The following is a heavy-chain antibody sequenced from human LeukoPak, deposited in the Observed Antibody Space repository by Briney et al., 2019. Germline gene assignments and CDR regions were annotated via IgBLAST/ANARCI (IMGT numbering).Heavy chain of an antibody. V-gene: IGHV5-51*01. CDR2: IYPGDSDT. CDR3: ARLRDSSGFCSFDY. D-gene: IGHD3-22*01. Sequence: GESLKISCKGSGYSFTTYRIGWVRQMPGKGLEWMGVIYPGDSDTRYSPSFQGQVTISADQSISTAYLQWGSLKASDTAMYYCARLRDSSGFCSFDYWGQGTLVTVSS. J-gene: IGHJ4*02. CDR1: GYSFTTYR.